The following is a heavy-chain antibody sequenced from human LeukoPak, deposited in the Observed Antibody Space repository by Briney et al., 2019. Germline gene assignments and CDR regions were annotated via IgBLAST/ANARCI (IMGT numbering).Heavy chain of an antibody. V-gene: IGHV3-9*01. Sequence: GGSLRLSCAASGFTFHHYAIHWVRQVPGKGLEWVSGISWNSGSIGYVDSVKGRFTISRDNAKNSVYLQMNSLRAEDTALYYCAKDKAPLYSGYDRDLDFWGQGTLVTVSS. CDR1: GFTFHHYA. CDR3: AKDKAPLYSGYDRDLDF. D-gene: IGHD5-12*01. CDR2: ISWNSGSI. J-gene: IGHJ4*02.